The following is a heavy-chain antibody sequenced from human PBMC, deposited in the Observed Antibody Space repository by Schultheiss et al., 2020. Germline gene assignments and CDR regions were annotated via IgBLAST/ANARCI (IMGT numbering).Heavy chain of an antibody. V-gene: IGHV3-13*01. CDR3: ARGGIWGSYRYRLDY. J-gene: IGHJ4*02. D-gene: IGHD3-16*02. Sequence: GGSLRLSCAASGFTFSSYDMHWVRQATGKGLEWVSAIGTAGDTYYPGSVKGRFTISRENAKNSLYLQMNSLRAGDTAVYYCARGGIWGSYRYRLDYWGQGTLVTVSS. CDR2: IGTAGDT. CDR1: GFTFSSYD.